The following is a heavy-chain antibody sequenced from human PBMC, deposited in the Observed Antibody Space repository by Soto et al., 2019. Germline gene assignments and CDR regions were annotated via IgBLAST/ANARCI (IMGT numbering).Heavy chain of an antibody. CDR3: AREDDYGYRYINYGLDV. CDR1: GFTFNIYA. D-gene: IGHD4-17*01. J-gene: IGHJ6*02. Sequence: GWSLRLSCAASGFTFNIYALHWVRQAPGKGLEWVAVISFDGTKKYYSDSVKGRFPISRDNLKNTLYLQMNNLRVEDAALYFCAREDDYGYRYINYGLDVWGQGTTVTVSS. V-gene: IGHV3-30-3*01. CDR2: ISFDGTKK.